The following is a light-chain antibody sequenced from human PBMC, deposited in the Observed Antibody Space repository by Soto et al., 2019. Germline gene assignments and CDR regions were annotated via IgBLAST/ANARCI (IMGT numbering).Light chain of an antibody. J-gene: IGKJ1*01. CDR2: KAS. V-gene: IGKV1-5*03. CDR3: QQYSDYSRT. CDR1: QSINKW. Sequence: DIQMTQSPSALSASVGDRVTITCRASQSINKWMAWYQLKTGEAPQLLIYKASSLQSGVPSRFSGSGSGTEFTLTISSLQPDDFATYFYQQYSDYSRTFGQGTKVEIK.